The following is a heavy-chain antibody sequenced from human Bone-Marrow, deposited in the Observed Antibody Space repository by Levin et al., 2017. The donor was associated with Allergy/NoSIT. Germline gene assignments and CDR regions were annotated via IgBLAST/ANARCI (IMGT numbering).Heavy chain of an antibody. J-gene: IGHJ6*02. Sequence: SQTLSLTCAVSGASVTSGSHYWTWIRQPPGKGLEWIGFTYYSGITRYNPSLRGRATISLYRSKNQPSLKVNSVSAADTAAYYCASSSYRGLEVQGHYAMDVWGRGTTVTVSS. CDR1: GASVTSGSHY. CDR2: TYYSGIT. CDR3: ASSSYRGLEVQGHYAMDV. V-gene: IGHV4-61*01. D-gene: IGHD1-14*01.